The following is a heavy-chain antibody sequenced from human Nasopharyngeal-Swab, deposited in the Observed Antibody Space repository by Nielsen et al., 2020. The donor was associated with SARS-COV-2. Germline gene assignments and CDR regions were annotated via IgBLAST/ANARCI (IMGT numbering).Heavy chain of an antibody. CDR2: IHSSGST. V-gene: IGHV4-61*01. J-gene: IGHJ4*02. Sequence: SETLSLTCTVSGGTVSGGSISSYYWSWIRQPPWKGLEWIGYIHSSGSTKYNPSLKSRVTISVDTSKNQFSLKLSSVTAADTAVYYCAREYYDILTGYSRFEYWGQGTLVTVSS. CDR1: GGTVSGGSISSYY. D-gene: IGHD3-9*01. CDR3: AREYYDILTGYSRFEY.